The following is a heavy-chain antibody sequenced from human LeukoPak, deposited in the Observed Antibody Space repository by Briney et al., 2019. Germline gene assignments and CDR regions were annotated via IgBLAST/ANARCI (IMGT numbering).Heavy chain of an antibody. CDR1: GFTFSSYG. D-gene: IGHD6-19*01. CDR2: ISYDGRNK. V-gene: IGHV3-30*18. Sequence: PGGSLRLSCAASGFTFSSYGMHWVRQAPGKGLEWVAVISYDGRNKYYTDSEKGRFTISRDNSKNTLYLQMNNLRTEDTAVYYCAKDGYSSGWYGFFEYWGQGTLVTVSS. J-gene: IGHJ4*02. CDR3: AKDGYSSGWYGFFEY.